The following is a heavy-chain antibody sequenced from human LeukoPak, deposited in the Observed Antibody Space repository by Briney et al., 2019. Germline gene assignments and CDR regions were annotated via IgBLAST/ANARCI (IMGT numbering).Heavy chain of an antibody. V-gene: IGHV3-7*01. CDR2: IKTDGSEK. D-gene: IGHD3-22*01. CDR3: ATYSSLNRREFQY. CDR1: GFTFSNYW. Sequence: GGSLRLSCEGSGFTFSNYWMGWVRQAPGKGLQWVDNIKTDGSEKYYVDSVKGRFTISRDNAKNSLYLQMNSLRAEDTALYYCATYSSLNRREFQYWGQGTLLTVSS. J-gene: IGHJ1*01.